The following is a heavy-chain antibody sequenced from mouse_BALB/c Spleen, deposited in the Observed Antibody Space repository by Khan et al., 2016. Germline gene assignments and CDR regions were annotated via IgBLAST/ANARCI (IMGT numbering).Heavy chain of an antibody. V-gene: IGHV11-2*02. CDR3: MRYGIYWSVDV. CDR2: ITSGGSDI. Sequence: EVQLLEPGGGLVQPGGSRGLSCEGSGFTFSGFWMSWVRQTPGKTLEWIGDITSGGSDINYAPSIKDRFTIFRDNDKSTRYLQMSNERSEDTATYLVMRYGIYWSVDVWCAGTTVPVSS. J-gene: IGHJ1*01. CDR1: GFTFSGFW. D-gene: IGHD1-1*02.